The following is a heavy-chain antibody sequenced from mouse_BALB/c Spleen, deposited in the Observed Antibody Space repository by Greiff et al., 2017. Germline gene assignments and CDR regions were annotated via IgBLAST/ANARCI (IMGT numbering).Heavy chain of an antibody. CDR3: ARGVVAPYFDY. D-gene: IGHD1-1*01. CDR2: IDPANGNT. V-gene: IGHV14-3*02. CDR1: GFNIKDTY. J-gene: IGHJ2*01. Sequence: VQLKQSGAELVKPGASVKLSCTASGFNIKDTYMHWVKQRPEQGLEWIGRIDPANGNTKYDPKFQGKATITADTSSNTAYLQLSSLTSEDTAVYYCARGVVAPYFDYWGQGTTLTVSS.